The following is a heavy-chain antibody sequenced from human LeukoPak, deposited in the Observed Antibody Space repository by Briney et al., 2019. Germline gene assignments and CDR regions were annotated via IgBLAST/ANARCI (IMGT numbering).Heavy chain of an antibody. V-gene: IGHV1-18*01. CDR2: ISTYNGNT. D-gene: IGHD3-10*01. Sequence: GASVKVSCKASGYTYSDYGISWVRQAPGQELEWMGWISTYNGNTIYAEKLQGRVTMTTDTSTSTAYMELRSLRSDDTAVYYCARSMVRAVTQVASDYWGQGTLVAVSS. CDR1: GYTYSDYG. CDR3: ARSMVRAVTQVASDY. J-gene: IGHJ4*02.